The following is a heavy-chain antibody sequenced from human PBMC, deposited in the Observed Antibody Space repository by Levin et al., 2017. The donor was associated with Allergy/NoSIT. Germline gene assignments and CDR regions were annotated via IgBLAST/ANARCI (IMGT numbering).Heavy chain of an antibody. CDR2: ISYDGSNK. V-gene: IGHV3-30*18. D-gene: IGHD6-19*01. J-gene: IGHJ3*02. CDR1: GFTFSSYG. CDR3: AKDYGSGWYLSSDAFDI. Sequence: GGSLRLSCAASGFTFSSYGMHWVRQAPGKGLEWVAVISYDGSNKYYADSVKGRFTISRDNSKNTLYLQMNSLRAEDTAVYYCAKDYGSGWYLSSDAFDIWGQGTMVTVSS.